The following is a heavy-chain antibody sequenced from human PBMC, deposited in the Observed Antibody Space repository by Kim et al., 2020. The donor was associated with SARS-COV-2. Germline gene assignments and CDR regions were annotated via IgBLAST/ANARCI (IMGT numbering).Heavy chain of an antibody. CDR3: TTDQRKYYDILTGYYYLDY. V-gene: IGHV3-15*01. J-gene: IGHJ4*02. CDR1: GFTFSNAW. Sequence: GGSLRLSCAASGFTFSNAWMSWVRQAPGKGLEWVGRIKSKTDGGTTDYAAPVKGRFTISRDDSKNTLYLQMYSLKTEDTAVYYCTTDQRKYYDILTGYYYLDYWGQGTLVTVSS. D-gene: IGHD3-9*01. CDR2: IKSKTDGGTT.